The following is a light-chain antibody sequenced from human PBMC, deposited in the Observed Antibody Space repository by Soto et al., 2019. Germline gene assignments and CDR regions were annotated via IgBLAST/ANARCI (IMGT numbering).Light chain of an antibody. CDR1: QSVSSN. V-gene: IGKV3-15*01. CDR3: KKYNNWPSWT. Sequence: DIVVTQSPATLSVSPGERATLSCRASQSVSSNLAWYQQKPGQAPRLLIYGASTRATGIPARFSGSGSGTEFTLTISSLQSEDFAVYYCKKYNNWPSWTFGQGTKVDIK. J-gene: IGKJ1*01. CDR2: GAS.